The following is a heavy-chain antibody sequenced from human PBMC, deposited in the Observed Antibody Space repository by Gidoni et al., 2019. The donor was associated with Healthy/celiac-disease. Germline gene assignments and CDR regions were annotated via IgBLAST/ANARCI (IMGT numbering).Heavy chain of an antibody. J-gene: IGHJ3*02. CDR1: GFTFSSYA. CDR2: ISYDGSNK. Sequence: QVQLVESGGGVVQPVRSLRLSCAASGFTFSSYAMPGARQAPGKGLEWVAVISYDGSNKYYADSVKGRFTISRDNSKNTLYLQMNSMRAEDTAVYYCARGGAWYNWNVPDAFDIWGQGTMVTVSS. D-gene: IGHD1-1*01. CDR3: ARGGAWYNWNVPDAFDI. V-gene: IGHV3-30*04.